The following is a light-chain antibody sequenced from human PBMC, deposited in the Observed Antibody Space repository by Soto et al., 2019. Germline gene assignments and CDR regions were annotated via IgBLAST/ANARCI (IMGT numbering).Light chain of an antibody. V-gene: IGKV1-33*01. CDR3: QQYDNLPLT. CDR1: QDISNY. Sequence: DLQMTQSPSSLSASVGDRVTITCQASQDISNYLNWYQQKPGKAPKLLIYDASNLETGVSSRFSGSGSGTDFTFTISSLQPEDIATYYCQQYDNLPLTFGGGTKVDIK. J-gene: IGKJ4*01. CDR2: DAS.